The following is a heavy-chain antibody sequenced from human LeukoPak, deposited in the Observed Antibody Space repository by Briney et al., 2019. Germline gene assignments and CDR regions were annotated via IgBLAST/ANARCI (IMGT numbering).Heavy chain of an antibody. V-gene: IGHV4-39*07. CDR2: IYYTGST. Sequence: SETLSLTCTVYGGSISSTGYYWGWIRQPPGKGLEWLGNIYYTGSTYYNPSLKSRVTISVDTSKNQFSLRLSSVTAADTAVYYCASRIAVSKFDYWGQGTLVTVSS. D-gene: IGHD6-19*01. CDR1: GGSISSTGYY. J-gene: IGHJ4*02. CDR3: ASRIAVSKFDY.